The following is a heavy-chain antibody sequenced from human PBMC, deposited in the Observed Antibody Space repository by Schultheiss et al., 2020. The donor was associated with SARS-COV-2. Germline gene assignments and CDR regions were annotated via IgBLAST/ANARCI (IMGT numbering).Heavy chain of an antibody. CDR3: ARGVTEYSSSSSDFDP. V-gene: IGHV1-69*13. CDR1: GYTFTNYG. D-gene: IGHD6-6*01. Sequence: SVKVSCKASGYTFTNYGISWVRQAPGQGLEWMGGIIPIFGTANYAQKFQGRVTISADESTSTVYMDLSSLRFEDTAVYYCARGVTEYSSSSSDFDPWGQGTLVTVSS. J-gene: IGHJ5*02. CDR2: IIPIFGTA.